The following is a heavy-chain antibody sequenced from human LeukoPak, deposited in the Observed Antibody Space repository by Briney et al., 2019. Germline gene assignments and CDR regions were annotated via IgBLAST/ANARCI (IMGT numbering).Heavy chain of an antibody. D-gene: IGHD2-2*01. J-gene: IGHJ6*03. CDR3: ARDRVGYCSSTSCFGRPYYYMDV. CDR1: GFTFSSYE. V-gene: IGHV3-48*03. Sequence: GGSLRLSCAASGFTFSSYEMNWVRQAPGKGLEWVSYISSSGSTIYYADSVKGRFTISRDNAKNSLYLQMNSLRAEDTAVYFCARDRVGYCSSTSCFGRPYYYMDVWGKGTTVTVSS. CDR2: ISSSGSTI.